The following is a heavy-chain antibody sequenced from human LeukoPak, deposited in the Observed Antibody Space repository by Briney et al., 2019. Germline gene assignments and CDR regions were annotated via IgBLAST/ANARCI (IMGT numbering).Heavy chain of an antibody. J-gene: IGHJ5*02. CDR1: GGSISSYY. CDR3: ARGASIAARYWFDP. CDR2: TYYSGST. V-gene: IGHV4-59*01. Sequence: SETLSPTCTVSGGSISSYYWSWIRQPPGRGLQWIGYTYYSGSTNYNPSLKSRVTISVDTSKNQFSLKLSSVTAADTAVYYCARGASIAARYWFDPWGQGTLVTVSS. D-gene: IGHD6-6*01.